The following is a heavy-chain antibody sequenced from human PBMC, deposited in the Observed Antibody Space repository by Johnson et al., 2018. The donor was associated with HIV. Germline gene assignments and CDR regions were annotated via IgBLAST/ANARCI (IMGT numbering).Heavy chain of an antibody. CDR3: VYYCARDPGLYYDIWVSAFDI. V-gene: IGHV3-66*02. Sequence: VQLVESGGGLVQPGRYLRLSCAASGFTFDDYAMHWVRQAPGKGLEWVSVIYSGGSTYYVDSVKGRFTISRDNSKNMSPWSSLGHVGPSGAPSPAVYYCARDPGLYYDIWVSAFDIWGQGTMVTVSS. CDR2: IYSGGST. CDR1: GFTFDDYA. D-gene: IGHD3/OR15-3a*01. J-gene: IGHJ3*02.